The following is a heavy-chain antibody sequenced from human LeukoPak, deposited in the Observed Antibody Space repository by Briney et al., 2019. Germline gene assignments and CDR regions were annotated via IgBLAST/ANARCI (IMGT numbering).Heavy chain of an antibody. CDR1: GGSITSHY. J-gene: IGHJ3*02. V-gene: IGHV4-59*08. Sequence: AETLSLTCTVSGGSITSHYWSWIRQAPGKGLEWIGFIYHREGTKYNPSLQSRVTISLDTSEKKFSLKVTSVTAADTAVYYCTRLLDNDRSGDPDTFDMWGQGTVVTVSS. CDR3: TRLLDNDRSGDPDTFDM. D-gene: IGHD3-22*01. CDR2: IYHREGT.